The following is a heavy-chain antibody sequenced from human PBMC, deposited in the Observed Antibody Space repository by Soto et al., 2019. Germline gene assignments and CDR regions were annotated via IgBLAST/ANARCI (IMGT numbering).Heavy chain of an antibody. J-gene: IGHJ3*02. Sequence: SVKVSCKASGYTFTSYYMHWVRQAPGQGLEWMGMIIPSLGIANYAQKFQGRVTMTADKSTSTAYMELSSLRSEDTAVYYCASFIAVAGRDAFDIWGQGTMVTVSS. CDR2: IIPSLGIA. CDR3: ASFIAVAGRDAFDI. V-gene: IGHV1-69*02. CDR1: GYTFTSYY. D-gene: IGHD6-19*01.